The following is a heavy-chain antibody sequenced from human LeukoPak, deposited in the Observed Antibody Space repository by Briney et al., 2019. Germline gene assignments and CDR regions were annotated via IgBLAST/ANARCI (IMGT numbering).Heavy chain of an antibody. Sequence: GSLRLSCAASGFTFSSYAMSWVRQPPGKGLEWIGEINHSGSTNYNPSLKSRVTISVDTSKNQFSLKLSSVTAADTAVYYCARAKGWNGSGIPGYFNYWGQGTLVTVSS. CDR2: INHSGST. D-gene: IGHD3-10*01. J-gene: IGHJ4*02. V-gene: IGHV4-34*01. CDR1: GFTFSSYA. CDR3: ARAKGWNGSGIPGYFNY.